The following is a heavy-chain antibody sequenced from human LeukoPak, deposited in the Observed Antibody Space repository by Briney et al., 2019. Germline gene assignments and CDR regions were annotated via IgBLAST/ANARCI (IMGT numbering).Heavy chain of an antibody. CDR1: GFTFSNYA. CDR2: ISGSGDET. D-gene: IGHD3/OR15-3a*01. CDR3: AKDWTGTKPFDL. J-gene: IGHJ2*01. Sequence: GGSLRLSCAASGFTFSNYAMSWVRQAPGKGLEWVSSISGSGDETYHADSVKGRFTISRDNSKNTLYLQMNSLRAEDTAVYYCAKDWTGTKPFDLWGRGTLVTVSS. V-gene: IGHV3-23*01.